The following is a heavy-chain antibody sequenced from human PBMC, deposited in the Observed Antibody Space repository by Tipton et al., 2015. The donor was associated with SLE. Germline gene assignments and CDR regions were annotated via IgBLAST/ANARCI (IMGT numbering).Heavy chain of an antibody. D-gene: IGHD1-26*01. J-gene: IGHJ4*02. Sequence: TLSLTCTVSGGSVNSGSHYWGWVRQPPGKGLEWIGHFYFGGSTYYNPSLKSRVTISVDSSKNQFSLKLTSVTAADTAVYYCARGVLGGSYPYWGQGTLVTVSS. CDR3: ARGVLGGSYPY. CDR2: FYFGGST. CDR1: GGSVNSGSHY. V-gene: IGHV4-39*07.